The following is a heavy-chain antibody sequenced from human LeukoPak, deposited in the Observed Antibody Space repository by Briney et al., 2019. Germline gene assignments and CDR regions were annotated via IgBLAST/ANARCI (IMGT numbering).Heavy chain of an antibody. D-gene: IGHD2-8*02. CDR3: ATYRQVLLPFES. CDR2: IVPSGGEI. J-gene: IGHJ4*02. V-gene: IGHV3-23*01. Sequence: GGSLRLSCAASGFTFSTFAMSWVRHPPGKGREWVSSIVPSGGEIHYAASVRGRFTISRDNSKSTLSLQMNSLRAEDTAIYYCATYRQVLLPFESWGQGTLVTVSS. CDR1: GFTFSTFA.